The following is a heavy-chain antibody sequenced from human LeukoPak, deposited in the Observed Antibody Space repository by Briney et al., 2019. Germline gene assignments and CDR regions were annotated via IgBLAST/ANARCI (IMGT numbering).Heavy chain of an antibody. CDR3: ARHLPYYDFWSGSTPYYYGMDV. CDR2: IYYSGST. J-gene: IGHJ6*02. Sequence: PSETLSLTCTVSGGSISSYYWSWIRQPPGKGLEWIGYIYYSGSTNYNPSLKSRVTISVDTSKNQFSLKLSSVTAADTAVCYCARHLPYYDFWSGSTPYYYGMDVWGQGTTVTVSS. CDR1: GGSISSYY. V-gene: IGHV4-59*08. D-gene: IGHD3-3*01.